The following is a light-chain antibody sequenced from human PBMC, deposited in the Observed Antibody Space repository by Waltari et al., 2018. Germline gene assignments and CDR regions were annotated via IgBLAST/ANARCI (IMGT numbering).Light chain of an antibody. CDR1: QGVRND. J-gene: IGKJ1*01. CDR2: AGS. Sequence: QMTPSPSSLSASVGDNVTITCRASQGVRNDLAWYQQKPGRAPKLLIFAGSTLKSGVPSRFSGSGSDTDFTLTINSLQPEDFATYFCLQDYFYPWTFGRGTTVEIK. V-gene: IGKV1-6*01. CDR3: LQDYFYPWT.